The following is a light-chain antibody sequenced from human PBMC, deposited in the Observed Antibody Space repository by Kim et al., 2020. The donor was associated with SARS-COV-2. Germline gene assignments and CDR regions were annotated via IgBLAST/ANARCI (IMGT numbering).Light chain of an antibody. CDR3: QAWDSSTGV. V-gene: IGLV3-1*01. J-gene: IGLJ2*01. CDR1: KLGDIS. CDR2: QDS. Sequence: VPPGQTASITCSGDKLGDISACWYPQTPAQSPVLVIYQDSKRPSGLPERFSGSNSGNTATLTISGTQAMDEADYYCQAWDSSTGVFGGGTQLTVL.